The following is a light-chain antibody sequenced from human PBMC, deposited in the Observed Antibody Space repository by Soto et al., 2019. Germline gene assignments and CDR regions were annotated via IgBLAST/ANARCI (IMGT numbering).Light chain of an antibody. J-gene: IGKJ1*01. CDR2: AAS. V-gene: IGKV1-39*01. Sequence: DIQMTQSPSSLSASVGDRVTITCRASQSISSYLNWYQQKPGKATKLLIYAASSLQTGVPSRFSGSGSGTDFSLTISSLQPEDCSTYYCQQSYSTPRTFGQGTKVEVK. CDR1: QSISSY. CDR3: QQSYSTPRT.